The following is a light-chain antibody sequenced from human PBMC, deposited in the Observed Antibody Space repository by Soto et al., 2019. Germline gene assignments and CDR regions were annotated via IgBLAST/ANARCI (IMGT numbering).Light chain of an antibody. CDR2: AAS. CDR3: QQANSFPLT. J-gene: IGKJ4*01. Sequence: EIQMTQSPSSLAASVGDIVTITCRASQSISSYLNWYQKKPGQAPKLLIYAASSLQSGVPSRFSGNGYGTDLTITISSLQTEDFATYYCQQANSFPLTFGGGTKVDI. CDR1: QSISSY. V-gene: IGKV1-39*01.